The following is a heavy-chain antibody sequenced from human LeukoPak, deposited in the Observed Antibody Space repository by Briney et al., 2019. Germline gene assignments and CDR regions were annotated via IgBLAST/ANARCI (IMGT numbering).Heavy chain of an antibody. J-gene: IGHJ4*02. D-gene: IGHD1-26*01. CDR2: ISGSGAST. CDR1: GFTFSTNA. CDR3: AKDVGKWESLHFFDY. V-gene: IGHV3-23*01. Sequence: GGSLRLSCLTSGFTFSTNAMSWARQAPGKGLEWISGISGSGASTYYADSVTGRFTISRDNSRNTLYLQMNSLRGDDTAVYYCAKDVGKWESLHFFDYWGQGTLVTVSS.